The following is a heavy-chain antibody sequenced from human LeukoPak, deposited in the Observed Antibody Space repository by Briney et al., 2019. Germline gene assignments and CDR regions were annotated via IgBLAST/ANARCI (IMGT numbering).Heavy chain of an antibody. D-gene: IGHD2-21*01. CDR2: IRNKADGGTT. J-gene: IGHJ4*02. CDR1: GFAFGDYA. Sequence: GGSLRLSCTGSGFAFGDYAMSWFRQAPGKGLEWVGFIRNKADGGTTEYAASVKGRFTISRDDSKSIAYLQMNSLKTEDTAVYYCTRDLHMGFTFDYWGQGTLVTVSS. V-gene: IGHV3-49*03. CDR3: TRDLHMGFTFDY.